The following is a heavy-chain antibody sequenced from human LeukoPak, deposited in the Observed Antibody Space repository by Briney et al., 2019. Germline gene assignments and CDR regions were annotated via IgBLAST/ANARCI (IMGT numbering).Heavy chain of an antibody. CDR3: ARHKGRTYYDILTGLYYFDY. CDR2: IYYSGST. D-gene: IGHD3-9*01. J-gene: IGHJ4*02. CDR1: GGSISSYY. V-gene: IGHV4-59*08. Sequence: PSETLSLTCTVSGGSISSYYWSWIRQPPGKGLEWIGYIYYSGSTNYNPSLKSRVTISVDTSKNQFSLKLSSVTAADTAVYYCARHKGRTYYDILTGLYYFDYWGQGTVVTVSS.